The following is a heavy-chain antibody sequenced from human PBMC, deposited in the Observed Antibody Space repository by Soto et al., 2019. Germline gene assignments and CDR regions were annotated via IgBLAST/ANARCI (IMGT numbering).Heavy chain of an antibody. CDR3: ARSPSSSADAFDI. D-gene: IGHD2-2*01. V-gene: IGHV4-30-4*01. CDR2: IYYSGST. Sequence: QVQLQESGPGLVKPSQTLSLTCTVSGGSISSGDYYWSWIRQPPGKGLEWIGYIYYSGSTYYNPSLKSRVTTSVDTSKNQFSLKLSSVTAADTAVYYCARSPSSSADAFDIWGQGTMVTVSS. J-gene: IGHJ3*02. CDR1: GGSISSGDYY.